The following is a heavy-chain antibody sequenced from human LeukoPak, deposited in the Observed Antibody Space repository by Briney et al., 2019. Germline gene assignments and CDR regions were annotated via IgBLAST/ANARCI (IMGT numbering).Heavy chain of an antibody. Sequence: QSGRSLRLSCAASGFTFSSYGMDWVRQAPGKGLEWVAVIWYDGSNKYYADSVKGRFTISRDNSKNTLYLQMNSLRAEDTAVYYCAKGRGYSGYDPFDYWGQGTLVTVSS. CDR2: IWYDGSNK. CDR1: GFTFSSYG. CDR3: AKGRGYSGYDPFDY. D-gene: IGHD5-12*01. J-gene: IGHJ4*02. V-gene: IGHV3-33*06.